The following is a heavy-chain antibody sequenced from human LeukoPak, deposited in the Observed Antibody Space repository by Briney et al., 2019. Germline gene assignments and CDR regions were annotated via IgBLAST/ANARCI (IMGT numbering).Heavy chain of an antibody. CDR2: IYHSGST. CDR1: GGSISSGGYS. D-gene: IGHD2-21*02. V-gene: IGHV4-30-2*01. J-gene: IGHJ3*02. CDR3: ARVPRNCGGDCYSDDAFDI. Sequence: PSQTLSLTCAVSGGSISSGGYSWSCIRQPPGKGLEWMGYIYHSGSTYYDPSLKSRVTISVDGSKYQFSLKLSSVTAADTAVYYCARVPRNCGGDCYSDDAFDIWGEGTMVTVSS.